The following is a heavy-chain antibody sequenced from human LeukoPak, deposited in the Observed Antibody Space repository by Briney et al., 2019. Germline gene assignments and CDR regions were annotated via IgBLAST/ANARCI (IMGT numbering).Heavy chain of an antibody. D-gene: IGHD2-2*03. CDR1: GYTFTSYG. V-gene: IGHV1-18*01. CDR3: ARGDVDIVVVPAAKDYYYYMDV. Sequence: GASVKVSCKASGYTFTSYGISWVRQAPGQGLEWMGWISAYNGNTNYAQKLQGRVTMTTDTSTSTAYMELRSLRSEDTAVYYCARGDVDIVVVPAAKDYYYYMDVWGKGTTVTVSS. J-gene: IGHJ6*03. CDR2: ISAYNGNT.